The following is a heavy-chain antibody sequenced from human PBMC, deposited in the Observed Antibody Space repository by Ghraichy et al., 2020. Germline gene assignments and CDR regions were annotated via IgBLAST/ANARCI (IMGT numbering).Heavy chain of an antibody. CDR3: ARPSGGNSPNHWYFDL. D-gene: IGHD4-23*01. CDR2: VRSKAHSYAT. J-gene: IGHJ2*01. V-gene: IGHV3-73*01. CDR1: GFTFSGSA. Sequence: GESLNISCAASGFTFSGSAMHWVRQASGKGLEWVGRVRSKAHSYATTYAASVEGRFTISRDDSKNTTYLQMNSLKTEDTAVYYCARPSGGNSPNHWYFDLWGRGTLVTVSS.